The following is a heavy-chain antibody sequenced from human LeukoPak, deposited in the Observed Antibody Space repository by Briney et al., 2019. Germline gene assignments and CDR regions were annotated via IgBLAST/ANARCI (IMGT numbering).Heavy chain of an antibody. D-gene: IGHD3-9*01. Sequence: SETLSLTCSVSGASISSSDYYWGWIRQPPGKGLEWIGYIYYSGSTNYNPSLKSRVTTSVDTSKNQFSLKLSSVTAADTAVYYCAGMAILTPYYFDYWGQGTLVTVSS. CDR3: AGMAILTPYYFDY. CDR1: GASISSSDYY. CDR2: IYYSGST. V-gene: IGHV4-61*05. J-gene: IGHJ4*02.